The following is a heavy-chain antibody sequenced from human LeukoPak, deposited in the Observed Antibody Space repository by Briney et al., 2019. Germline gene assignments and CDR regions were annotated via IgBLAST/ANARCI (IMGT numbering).Heavy chain of an antibody. D-gene: IGHD3-10*01. CDR1: GYTFSSYA. Sequence: ASVKVSCKASGYTFSSYAITWVRQAPGQALEWVGWISAYTGNTNYAQKLQGRVTMTTDTSTSTAYMELRSLRSDDTAVYYCARGLYYFGSGTFQNTDNDAFDIWGQGTMVTVSS. V-gene: IGHV1-18*01. CDR3: ARGLYYFGSGTFQNTDNDAFDI. J-gene: IGHJ3*02. CDR2: ISAYTGNT.